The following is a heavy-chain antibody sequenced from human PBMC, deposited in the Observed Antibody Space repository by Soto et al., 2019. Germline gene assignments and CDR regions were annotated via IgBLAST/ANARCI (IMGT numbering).Heavy chain of an antibody. D-gene: IGHD3-9*01. J-gene: IGHJ4*02. V-gene: IGHV1-18*01. CDR1: GYTFSNFG. Sequence: QVQLVQSGGEVKKPGASVKVSCKASGYTFSNFGISWVRQAPGQGLEWMGWISTGNGSTKYAQNLQGRVTMTTDTTTSTAYMELRSLRSDDTAVYYCTRDAKYYDIMTGYFVNDYWGQGTLVTVSS. CDR3: TRDAKYYDIMTGYFVNDY. CDR2: ISTGNGST.